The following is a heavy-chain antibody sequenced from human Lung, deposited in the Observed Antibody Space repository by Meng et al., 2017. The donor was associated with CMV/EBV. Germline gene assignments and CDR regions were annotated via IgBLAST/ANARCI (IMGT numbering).Heavy chain of an antibody. CDR2: INPSGGTT. J-gene: IGHJ6*02. CDR3: ARDPYYDFWDGYYAAYYYFGLDD. CDR1: GYTFTNNY. Sequence: SXXVSXKASGYTFTNNYIHWVRQAPGQGLEWMGTINPSGGTTRYTQKFQGRVTMTRDTSTATVYMEVSSLRSEETAVYYCARDPYYDFWDGYYAAYYYFGLDDWGQGTXVTVSS. V-gene: IGHV1-46*01. D-gene: IGHD3-3*01.